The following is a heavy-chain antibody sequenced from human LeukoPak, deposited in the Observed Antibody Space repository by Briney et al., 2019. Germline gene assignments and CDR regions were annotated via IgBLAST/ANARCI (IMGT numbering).Heavy chain of an antibody. D-gene: IGHD6-13*01. J-gene: IGHJ4*02. V-gene: IGHV3-23*01. Sequence: GGSLRLSCAAPGFTFSSYAMSWVRQAPGKGLEWVASIDGSGISTYDAVSVKGRFTVSRDNSENRLYLQMNSLTDADTAVYYCAKDRLTSSWYFVFDYWGQGTQVTVSS. CDR3: AKDRLTSSWYFVFDY. CDR1: GFTFSSYA. CDR2: IDGSGIST.